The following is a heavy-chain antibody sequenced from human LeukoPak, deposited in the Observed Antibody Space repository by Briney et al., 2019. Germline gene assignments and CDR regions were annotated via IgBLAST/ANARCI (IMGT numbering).Heavy chain of an antibody. J-gene: IGHJ3*02. CDR2: ISSSSSYI. V-gene: IGHV3-21*01. CDR3: ARDVPPSGYSGQIGLCGAFDI. D-gene: IGHD5-12*01. Sequence: GGSLRLSCAASAFSLNAYNMNWVRQAPGKGLEWVSSISSSSSYIYYADSVKGRFTISRDNAKNSLYLQMNSLRAEDTAVYYCARDVPPSGYSGQIGLCGAFDIWGQGTMVTVSS. CDR1: AFSLNAYN.